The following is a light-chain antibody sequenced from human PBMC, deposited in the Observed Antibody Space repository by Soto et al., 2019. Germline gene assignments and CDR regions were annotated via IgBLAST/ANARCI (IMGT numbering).Light chain of an antibody. CDR2: GAS. J-gene: IGKJ3*01. CDR1: HDISTS. Sequence: IHMTQSPSSLSASVGDSLTITSRASHDISTSFTWYQQKPGKAPKLLIYGASNLQSGVPSRFSGSGSGTDFMLTINSLQPEDFATYYCQQLNNNPRTFGPGTKVDI. CDR3: QQLNNNPRT. V-gene: IGKV1D-13*01.